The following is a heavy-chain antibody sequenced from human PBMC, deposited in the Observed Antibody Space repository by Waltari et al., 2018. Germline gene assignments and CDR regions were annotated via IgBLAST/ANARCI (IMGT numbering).Heavy chain of an antibody. J-gene: IGHJ5*02. CDR3: ARGRYEDDYGHYYTGVRYNRVDV. CDR1: GGSISGDYG. CDR2: VDSRSGST. V-gene: IGHV4-38-2*01. Sequence: QVQLQESGPPVVKPSETLSLTCAVSGGSISGDYGWNWIRQAPGKGLEWIGIVDSRSGSTYYNHSLKSRVDISTDTSKSQFSLSLISTTAADTAVYFCARGRYEDDYGHYYTGVRYNRVDVWGPGVQVIVSS. D-gene: IGHD4-17*01.